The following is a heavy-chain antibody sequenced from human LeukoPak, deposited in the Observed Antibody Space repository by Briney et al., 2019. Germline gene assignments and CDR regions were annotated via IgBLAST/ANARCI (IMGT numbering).Heavy chain of an antibody. J-gene: IGHJ4*02. D-gene: IGHD3-22*01. V-gene: IGHV3-53*01. Sequence: GGSLRLSCAASGFTVSSNYMSWVRQAPGKGLEWVSVIYSGGSTYYADSVKGRFTISRDNSKNTLYLQMNSLRAEETAVYYCARDGSSGYYIRDYWGQGTLVTVSS. CDR1: GFTVSSNY. CDR3: ARDGSSGYYIRDY. CDR2: IYSGGST.